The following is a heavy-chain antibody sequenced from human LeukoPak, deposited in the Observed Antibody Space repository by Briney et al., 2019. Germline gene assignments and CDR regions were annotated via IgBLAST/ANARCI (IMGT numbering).Heavy chain of an antibody. Sequence: PGGSLRLSCTASGFTFGDYAMSWIRQPAGKGLEWMGRIYTSGSTNYNPSLKSRVTMSVDTSKNQFSLKLSSVTAADTAVYYCARGLRYSSGSFDPWGQGTLVTVSS. CDR2: IYTSGST. V-gene: IGHV4-4*07. CDR1: GFTFGDYA. D-gene: IGHD3-22*01. J-gene: IGHJ5*02. CDR3: ARGLRYSSGSFDP.